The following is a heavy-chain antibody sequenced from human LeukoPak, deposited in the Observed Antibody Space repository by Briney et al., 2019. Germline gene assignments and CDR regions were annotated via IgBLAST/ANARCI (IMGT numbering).Heavy chain of an antibody. J-gene: IGHJ6*02. V-gene: IGHV3-23*01. CDR1: GFIFSSYA. Sequence: TGGSLRLSCAASGFIFSSYAMNWVRQTPGKGLEWVSAISGSGGSTYYADSVKGRFTISRDNSKNTLYLQMNSLRAEDTAVYYCAKGAVAGNHYYHGMDVWGQGTTVTVSS. CDR2: ISGSGGST. CDR3: AKGAVAGNHYYHGMDV. D-gene: IGHD6-19*01.